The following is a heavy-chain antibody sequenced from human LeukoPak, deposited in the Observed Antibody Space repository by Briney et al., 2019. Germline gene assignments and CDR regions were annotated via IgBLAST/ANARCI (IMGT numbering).Heavy chain of an antibody. CDR3: AKDTYYDFWSGSAPDY. V-gene: IGHV3-23*01. D-gene: IGHD3-3*01. CDR2: ISGSGGST. J-gene: IGHJ4*02. CDR1: GFTVSSNY. Sequence: GGSLRLSCAASGFTVSSNYMSWVRQAPGKGLEWVSAISGSGGSTYYADSVKGRFTISRDNSKNTLYLQMNSLRAEDTAVYYCAKDTYYDFWSGSAPDYWGQGTLVTVSS.